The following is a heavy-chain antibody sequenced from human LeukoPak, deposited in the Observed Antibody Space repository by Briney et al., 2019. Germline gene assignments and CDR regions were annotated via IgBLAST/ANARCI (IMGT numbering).Heavy chain of an antibody. J-gene: IGHJ4*02. Sequence: PGGSLRLSCAASGFTFSSYSMNWVRQAPGKGLEWVSYISSSSSTIYYADSVKGRFTISRDNSKNTLYLQMNSLRAEDTAVYYCAKVPSSGWFQTNFDYWGQGTLVTVSS. CDR3: AKVPSSGWFQTNFDY. CDR1: GFTFSSYS. CDR2: ISSSSSTI. V-gene: IGHV3-48*01. D-gene: IGHD6-19*01.